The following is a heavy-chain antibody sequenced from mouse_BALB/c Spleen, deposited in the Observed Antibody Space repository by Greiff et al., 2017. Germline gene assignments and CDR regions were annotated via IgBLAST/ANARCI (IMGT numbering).Heavy chain of an antibody. J-gene: IGHJ4*01. CDR1: GYSITSDYA. CDR3: ARWLLSYAMDY. D-gene: IGHD2-3*01. V-gene: IGHV3-2*02. CDR2: ISYRGST. Sequence: DVKLVESGPGLVKPSQSLSLTCTVTGYSITSDYAWNWIRQFPGNKLEWMGYISYRGSTSYNPSLKSRISITRDTSKNQFFLQLNSVTTEDTATYYCARWLLSYAMDYWGQGTSVTVSS.